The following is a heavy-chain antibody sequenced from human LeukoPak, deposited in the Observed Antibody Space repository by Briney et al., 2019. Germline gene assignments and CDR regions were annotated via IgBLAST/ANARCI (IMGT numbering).Heavy chain of an antibody. J-gene: IGHJ4*02. CDR3: TTDTFGARDS. D-gene: IGHD3-10*01. CDR2: INEDGSST. CDR1: GYTLSRYW. V-gene: IGHV3-74*01. Sequence: GGSLRLSCAASGYTLSRYWMHCVRQGPGKGLVWVSRINEDGSSTSYAEAVRGLFTISRDNAKNTLYLQMNSLRAEDAAVYYCTTDTFGARDSWGQGTLVTVSS.